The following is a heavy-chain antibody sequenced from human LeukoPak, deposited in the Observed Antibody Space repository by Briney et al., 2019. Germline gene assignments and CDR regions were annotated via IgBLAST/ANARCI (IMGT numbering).Heavy chain of an antibody. CDR1: GGSISSSSYY. Sequence: KSSETLSLTCTVSGGSISSSSYYWAWIRQPPGKGLEWIGNIYYTGTTYYNPSLKSRVAISVDTSKNQFSLKLSSVTAADTAVYYCASRLYYGSGSYYRNYYYGMDVWGQGTTVTVSS. D-gene: IGHD3-10*01. CDR3: ASRLYYGSGSYYRNYYYGMDV. CDR2: IYYTGTT. J-gene: IGHJ6*02. V-gene: IGHV4-39*01.